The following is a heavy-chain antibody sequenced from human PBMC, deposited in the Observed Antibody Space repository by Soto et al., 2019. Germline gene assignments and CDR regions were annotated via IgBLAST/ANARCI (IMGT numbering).Heavy chain of an antibody. D-gene: IGHD3-10*01. CDR3: ARDLGEVSAL. V-gene: IGHV3-21*01. CDR1: GFTFSSYA. Sequence: GGSVRLSCAASGFTFSSYALSWGRQAPGKGLNWASSISSSSHYIYYADSLKGRFTISRDNAKNSLFLQMNSLRAEDTAVYYCARDLGEVSALWGQGTLVTVSS. J-gene: IGHJ4*02. CDR2: ISSSSHYI.